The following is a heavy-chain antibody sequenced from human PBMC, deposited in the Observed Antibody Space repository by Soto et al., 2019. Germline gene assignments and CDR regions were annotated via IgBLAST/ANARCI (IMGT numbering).Heavy chain of an antibody. Sequence: GSLRLSCSVSGFIFSTYGMNWVRQSPGKGLEWVSSISSSRSYIYYADSVRGRFTISRDNAKELLFLQMNSLRAEDTAVYYCARANAGNFAFVSVYPYAFDYWGPGTQVTVSS. CDR2: ISSSRSYI. J-gene: IGHJ4*02. CDR3: ARANAGNFAFVSVYPYAFDY. D-gene: IGHD2-8*01. CDR1: GFIFSTYG. V-gene: IGHV3-21*01.